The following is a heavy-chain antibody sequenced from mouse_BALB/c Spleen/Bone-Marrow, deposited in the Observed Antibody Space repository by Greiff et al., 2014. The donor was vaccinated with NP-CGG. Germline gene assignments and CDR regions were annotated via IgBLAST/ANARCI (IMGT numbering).Heavy chain of an antibody. Sequence: VQLQASGAQLVKPGASVKLSCQASGYTFTSYYMYWVKQRPGQGLEWIGELNPSSGGTNFNEKFKSKATLTVDKSSSTAYMQRSSLTSEDSAVYDCTRSRYDYDNAMDCWGQGTSVTVSS. CDR3: TRSRYDYDNAMDC. CDR1: GYTFTSYY. D-gene: IGHD2-4*01. CDR2: LNPSSGGT. V-gene: IGHV1S81*02. J-gene: IGHJ4*01.